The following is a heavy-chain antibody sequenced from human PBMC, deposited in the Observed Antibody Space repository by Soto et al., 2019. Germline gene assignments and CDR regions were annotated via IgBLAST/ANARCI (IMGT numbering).Heavy chain of an antibody. CDR1: GGTFSSYA. Sequence: QVQLVQSGAEVKKPGSSVKVSCKASGGTFSSYAISWVRQAPGQGLEWMGGIIPIFGTANYEQKFQGRVTANAEESTITAYMGRRSVSSEDTVVYYLARETKSGDYGYVWGRYRPPPFDYWGQGTLVTVCS. CDR2: IIPIFGTA. D-gene: IGHD3-16*02. CDR3: ARETKSGDYGYVWGRYRPPPFDY. V-gene: IGHV1-69*01. J-gene: IGHJ4*02.